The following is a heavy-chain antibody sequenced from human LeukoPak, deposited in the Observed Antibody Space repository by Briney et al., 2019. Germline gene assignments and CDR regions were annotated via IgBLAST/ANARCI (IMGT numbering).Heavy chain of an antibody. V-gene: IGHV1-18*04. CDR1: GYTFTGYY. Sequence: ASVKVSCKASGYTFTGYYMHWVRQAPGQGLEWMGWISAYNGNTNYAQKLLGRVTMTTDTSTSTAYMELRSLRSDDTAVYYCARVGSSSSTVFDYWGQGTLVTVSS. CDR3: ARVGSSSSTVFDY. CDR2: ISAYNGNT. J-gene: IGHJ4*02. D-gene: IGHD6-13*01.